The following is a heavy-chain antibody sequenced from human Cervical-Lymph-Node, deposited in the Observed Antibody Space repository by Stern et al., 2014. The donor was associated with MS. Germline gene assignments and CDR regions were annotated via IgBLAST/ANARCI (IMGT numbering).Heavy chain of an antibody. V-gene: IGHV3-49*04. CDR2: VRKKASGGTP. CDR1: GFTFSDYA. D-gene: IGHD3-16*02. J-gene: IGHJ5*02. Sequence: EVQLLESGGGLVQPGRSLRLSCTASGFTFSDYAMNWVRQAPGKGLEWVGFVRKKASGGTPEYAASVKGRFTVSRDDSKSIAYLQMNSLKTEDTAVYYCTRGYTRPMDPWGQGTLVTGS. CDR3: TRGYTRPMDP.